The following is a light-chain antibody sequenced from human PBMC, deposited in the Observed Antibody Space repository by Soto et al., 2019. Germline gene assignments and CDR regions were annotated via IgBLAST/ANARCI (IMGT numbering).Light chain of an antibody. CDR1: NIGTKN. CDR3: QVWDRSVDHQV. CDR2: DSS. V-gene: IGLV3-21*02. J-gene: IGLJ3*02. Sequence: SYVLTQPPSVSVAPGQTARITCGGNNIGTKNVHWYQQKPGQAPVLVVYDSSDRPSGIPERFSGSNSGNTATLTISRVEAGDEADYYCQVWDRSVDHQVFGGGTKLTVL.